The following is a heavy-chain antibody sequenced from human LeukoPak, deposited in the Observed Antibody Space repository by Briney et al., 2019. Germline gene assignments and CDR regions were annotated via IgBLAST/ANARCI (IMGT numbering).Heavy chain of an antibody. CDR2: VIPMFGTA. D-gene: IGHD4-17*01. CDR1: GGTFSSYA. CDR3: ARELGYGDYEGY. J-gene: IGHJ4*02. V-gene: IGHV1-69*13. Sequence: SVKVSCKASGGTFSSYAISWVRQAPGQGLEWMGGVIPMFGTANYAQKFQGRVTITADESTSTAYMELRSLRSDDTAVYYCARELGYGDYEGYWGQGTLVTVSS.